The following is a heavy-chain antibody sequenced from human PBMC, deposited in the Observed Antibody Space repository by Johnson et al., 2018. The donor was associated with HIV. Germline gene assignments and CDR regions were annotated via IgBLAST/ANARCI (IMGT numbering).Heavy chain of an antibody. CDR1: GFSFSIYG. CDR2: ISYDGSNK. D-gene: IGHD7-27*01. CDR3: AKDRNWGASGAFDI. V-gene: IGHV3-30*18. J-gene: IGHJ3*02. Sequence: QVQLVESGGGVVQPGRSLRLSCAASGFSFSIYGMHWVRQAPGKGLEWVAVISYDGSNKYYADSVKGRFTISRDNSKNTLFLQMNSLRAEDTALYYCAKDRNWGASGAFDIWGQGTMVTVSS.